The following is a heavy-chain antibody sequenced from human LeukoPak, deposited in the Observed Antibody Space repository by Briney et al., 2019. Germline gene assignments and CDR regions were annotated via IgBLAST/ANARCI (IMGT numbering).Heavy chain of an antibody. V-gene: IGHV4-31*03. CDR1: GGSISSGGYY. Sequence: SETLSLTCTVSGGSISSGGYYWSWIRQHPGKGLEWIGYIYYSGSTYYNPSLKSRVTISVDTSKNQFSLKLSSVTAADTAVYYCARRRRDYAFDIWGQGTMVTVSS. J-gene: IGHJ3*02. CDR2: IYYSGST. CDR3: ARRRRDYAFDI.